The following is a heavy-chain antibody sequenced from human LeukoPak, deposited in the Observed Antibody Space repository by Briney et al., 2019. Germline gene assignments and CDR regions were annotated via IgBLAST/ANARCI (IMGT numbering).Heavy chain of an antibody. D-gene: IGHD6-19*01. CDR3: AREVTYSSGFDY. V-gene: IGHV1-69*13. CDR2: IIPIFGTA. CDR1: GGTFSSYA. Sequence: ASVKVSCKASGGTFSSYAISWVRQAPGQGLEWMGGIIPIFGTANYAQKFQGRVTITADESTSTAYMELSSLRSEDTAVYYCAREVTYSSGFDYWGQGTLVTVSS. J-gene: IGHJ4*02.